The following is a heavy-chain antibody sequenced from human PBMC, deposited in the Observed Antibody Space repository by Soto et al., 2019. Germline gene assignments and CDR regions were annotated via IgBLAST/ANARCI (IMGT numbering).Heavy chain of an antibody. J-gene: IGHJ6*02. V-gene: IGHV3-73*01. CDR2: IRSKANSYAT. CDR3: TRQPFQQLVRSETSYYYYGMDV. Sequence: PXESLLLSCAASGFTFSGSAMHWVRQASGKGLEWVGRIRSKANSYATAYAASVKGRFTISRDDSKNTAYLQMNSLKTEDTAVYYCTRQPFQQLVRSETSYYYYGMDVWGQGTTVTVSS. D-gene: IGHD6-13*01. CDR1: GFTFSGSA.